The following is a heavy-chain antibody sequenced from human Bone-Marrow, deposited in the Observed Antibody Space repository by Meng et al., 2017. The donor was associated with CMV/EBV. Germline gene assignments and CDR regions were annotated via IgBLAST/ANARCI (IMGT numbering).Heavy chain of an antibody. D-gene: IGHD2-2*01. J-gene: IGHJ4*02. Sequence: LSLTCAASGFTFSSYGMQWVRQAPGKGLEWVSSISSSSSYIYYADSVKGRFTISRDNAKNSLYLQMNSLRAEDTAVYYCARDSIHCSSTSCYIDYWGQGTLVTVSS. V-gene: IGHV3-21*01. CDR3: ARDSIHCSSTSCYIDY. CDR2: ISSSSSYI. CDR1: GFTFSSYG.